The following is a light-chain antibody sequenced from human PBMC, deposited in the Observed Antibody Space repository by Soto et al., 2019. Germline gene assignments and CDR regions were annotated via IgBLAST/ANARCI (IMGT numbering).Light chain of an antibody. CDR1: QSVSSY. V-gene: IGKV3-15*01. CDR2: GAS. J-gene: IGKJ5*01. CDR3: QQYKNWPL. Sequence: IVMKQSPSTLSVSPGERATLSCRASQSVSSYLAWYQQKPGQTPRLLIYGASTRATGIPARFSGSESGTEFTLTISSLQSEDFAVYYCQQYKNWPLFGQGTRLEIK.